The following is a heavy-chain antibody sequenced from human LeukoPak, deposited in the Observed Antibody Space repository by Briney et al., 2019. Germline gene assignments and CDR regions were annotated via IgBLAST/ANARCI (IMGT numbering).Heavy chain of an antibody. J-gene: IGHJ4*02. Sequence: GRSLRLSCAASGFTFSSYDMHWVRQAPGKGLEWVTVISYDGSNKYYADSVKGRFTISRDNSKNTLYLQMNSLRAEDTAVYYCAKIPRAATQSSYWGQGTLVTVSS. CDR3: AKIPRAATQSSY. CDR1: GFTFSSYD. V-gene: IGHV3-30*18. CDR2: ISYDGSNK. D-gene: IGHD2-15*01.